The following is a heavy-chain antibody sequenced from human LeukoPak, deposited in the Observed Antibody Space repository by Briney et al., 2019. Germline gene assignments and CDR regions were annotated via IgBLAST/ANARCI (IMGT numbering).Heavy chain of an antibody. CDR2: MNPNSGNT. CDR1: GYTFTSYD. Sequence: GASVKVSCKASGYTFTSYDINWVRQATGQGLEWMGWMNPNSGNTGYAQKFQGRVTITRNTSISTAYMELSSLRSEDTAVYYCARVAAAGRLYYMDVWGKGTTVTVSS. CDR3: ARVAAAGRLYYMDV. V-gene: IGHV1-8*03. D-gene: IGHD6-13*01. J-gene: IGHJ6*03.